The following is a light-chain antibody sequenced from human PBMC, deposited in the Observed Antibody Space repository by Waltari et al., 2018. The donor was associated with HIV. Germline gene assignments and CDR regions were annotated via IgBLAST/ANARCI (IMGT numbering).Light chain of an antibody. J-gene: IGLJ2*01. CDR1: SSNVGSYNL. Sequence: QSALTQPRSVSGSPGQSITISCTGTSSNVGSYNLVSWYQQHPGRAPKVMIYEVSKRPSGVSNRFSGSKSGNTASLTISGLQAEDEADYYCCSYTGSNPFLLVGGGTKLTVL. V-gene: IGLV2-23*02. CDR3: CSYTGSNPFLL. CDR2: EVS.